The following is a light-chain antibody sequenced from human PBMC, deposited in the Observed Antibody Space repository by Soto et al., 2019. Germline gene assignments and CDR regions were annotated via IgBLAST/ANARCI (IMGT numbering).Light chain of an antibody. CDR1: SSDVGTYNY. J-gene: IGLJ2*01. V-gene: IGLV2-14*03. CDR3: SSYTSSSTLL. CDR2: DVS. Sequence: QSALTQPASVSGSPGQSITISCTGTSSDVGTYNYVSWYQHHPGKAPKLMIYDVSNRPSGVSNRFSGSKSGNTASLTISGLQAEDEADYCCSSYTSSSTLLFGGGTKVTVL.